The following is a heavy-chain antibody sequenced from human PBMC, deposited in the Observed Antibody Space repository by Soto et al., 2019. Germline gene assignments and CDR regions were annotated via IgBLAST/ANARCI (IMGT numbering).Heavy chain of an antibody. D-gene: IGHD3-3*01. Sequence: QVQLVQSGAEVKEPGSSVNVSCKTSGATFGNTAVTWVRQAPGQGLEWIGGIVPLFGTANYAQKFRGRVTLTADESTSTAYMGLSSLRTDDTAVYYCARDGDPGYSFWSGPLGGGRFDPWGQGTLVTVSS. V-gene: IGHV1-69*12. CDR1: GATFGNTA. CDR2: IVPLFGTA. J-gene: IGHJ5*02. CDR3: ARDGDPGYSFWSGPLGGGRFDP.